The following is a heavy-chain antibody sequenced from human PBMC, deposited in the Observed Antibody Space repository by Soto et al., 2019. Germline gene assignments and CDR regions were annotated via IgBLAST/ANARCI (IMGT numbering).Heavy chain of an antibody. CDR1: GYTFTSYY. CDR3: ARDCLMITFGGVIAGFDY. Sequence: ASVKVSCKASGYTFTSYYMHWVRQAPGQGLEWMGIINPSGGSTSYAQKFQGRVTMTRDTSTSTVYMELSSLRSEDTAVYYCARDCLMITFGGVIAGFDYWGQGTLVTVSS. CDR2: INPSGGST. J-gene: IGHJ4*02. V-gene: IGHV1-46*01. D-gene: IGHD3-16*02.